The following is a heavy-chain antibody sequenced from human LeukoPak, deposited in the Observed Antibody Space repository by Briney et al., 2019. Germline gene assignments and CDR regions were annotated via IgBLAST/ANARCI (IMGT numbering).Heavy chain of an antibody. J-gene: IGHJ4*02. CDR2: IYYSGST. Sequence: SETLSLTCTVSGGSISSYYWSWIRQPPGKGLEWIGYIYYSGSTNYNPSLKSRVTISVDTSKDQFSLKLSSVTAADAAVYYCARGDYYDSSSIDYWGQGTLVTVSS. CDR1: GGSISSYY. V-gene: IGHV4-59*01. D-gene: IGHD3-22*01. CDR3: ARGDYYDSSSIDY.